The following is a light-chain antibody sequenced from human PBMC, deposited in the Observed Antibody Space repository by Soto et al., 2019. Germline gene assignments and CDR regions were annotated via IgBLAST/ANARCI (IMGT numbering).Light chain of an antibody. Sequence: QSVLTQPPSVSGAPGQRVTISCTGSSSNIGAGYDVHWYQQLPGTAPKLLIYGNSNRPSGVPDRFSGSKSGTSASLAITGLQAEYEADYYCQSYDSSLSGQRVFGTGTKVTVL. J-gene: IGLJ1*01. V-gene: IGLV1-40*01. CDR3: QSYDSSLSGQRV. CDR1: SSNIGAGYD. CDR2: GNS.